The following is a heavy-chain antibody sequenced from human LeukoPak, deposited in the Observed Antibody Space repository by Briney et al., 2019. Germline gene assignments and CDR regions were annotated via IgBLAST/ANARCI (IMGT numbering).Heavy chain of an antibody. J-gene: IGHJ4*02. D-gene: IGHD3-22*01. Sequence: SETLSLTCAVSGYPITSSYYWTWIRQPAGKGLEWIGRIYSSGDTYYNPSLNNRVTMSVDTSKNQFSLKLSSVTAADTAVYYCARDAYYYDTSGYYLLDSWGQGTLVTVSS. CDR2: IYSSGDT. V-gene: IGHV4-4*07. CDR3: ARDAYYYDTSGYYLLDS. CDR1: GYPITSSYY.